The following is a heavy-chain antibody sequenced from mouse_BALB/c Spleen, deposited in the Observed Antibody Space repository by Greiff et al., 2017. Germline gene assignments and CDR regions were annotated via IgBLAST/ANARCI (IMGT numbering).Heavy chain of an antibody. CDR3: TRGEELGRGGYFDY. D-gene: IGHD4-1*01. Sequence: VQLQQPGAELVRPGASVKLSCKASGYTFTSYWINWVKQRPGQGLEWIGNIYPSDSYTNYNQKFKDKATLTVDKSSSTAYMQLSSPTSEDSAVYYCTRGEELGRGGYFDYWGQGTTLTVSS. J-gene: IGHJ2*01. V-gene: IGHV1-69*02. CDR2: IYPSDSYT. CDR1: GYTFTSYW.